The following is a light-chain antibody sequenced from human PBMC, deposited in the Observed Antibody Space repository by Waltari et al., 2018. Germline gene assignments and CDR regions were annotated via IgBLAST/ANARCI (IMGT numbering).Light chain of an antibody. V-gene: IGKV3-20*01. J-gene: IGKJ4*02. Sequence: EIVLTHSPAIRSLLPGEGATFPCRASQGVGSSLAGYHQKPGQAPRLVISGASNRATGIPDRFSGSGSGTDFSLTISRLEPEDFAVYYCQHYVRLPVTFGRGTKVEIK. CDR1: QGVGSS. CDR3: QHYVRLPVT. CDR2: GAS.